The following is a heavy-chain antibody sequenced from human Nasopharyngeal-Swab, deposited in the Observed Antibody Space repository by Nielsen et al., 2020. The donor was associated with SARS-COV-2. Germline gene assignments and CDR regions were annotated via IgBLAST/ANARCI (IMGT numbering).Heavy chain of an antibody. CDR3: ARGGSSWAYGYDA. D-gene: IGHD2-2*01. CDR2: IYPGDSDT. V-gene: IGHV5-51*01. CDR1: GYSFSDYC. J-gene: IGHJ3*01. Sequence: GESLKISCKGSGYSFSDYCIGWVRHMPGKGLEWLGVIYPGDSDTTYSPSFQGQVIISVDKSSSIAYLQWTRLKVSEPAMYYCARGGSSWAYGYDAWGQGTMVTVTS.